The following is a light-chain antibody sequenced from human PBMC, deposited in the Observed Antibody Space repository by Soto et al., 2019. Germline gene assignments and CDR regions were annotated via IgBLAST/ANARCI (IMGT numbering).Light chain of an antibody. J-gene: IGLJ1*01. CDR3: TSYTNSRTYV. CDR2: DVS. Sequence: QSVLTQPASVSGSPGQSITISCTGTSSDVGDYNYVSWYQQHPGKAPKVMIYDVSNRPSGVSYRFSGSKSGNTASLTISGLQAEDEADYYCTSYTNSRTYVFGTGTKVTVL. V-gene: IGLV2-14*01. CDR1: SSDVGDYNY.